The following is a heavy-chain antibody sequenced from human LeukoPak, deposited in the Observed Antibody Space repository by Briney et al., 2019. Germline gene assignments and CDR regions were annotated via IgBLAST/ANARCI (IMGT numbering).Heavy chain of an antibody. CDR3: ARDSGTTFDAFDI. D-gene: IGHD1-14*01. V-gene: IGHV1-69*05. CDR2: IIPIFGTA. J-gene: IGHJ3*02. CDR1: GGTFSSYA. Sequence: ASVKVSCKASGGTFSSYAISWVRQAPGQGLEWMGGIIPIFGTASYAQKFQGRVTITTDESTSTAYMELSSLRSEDTAVYYCARDSGTTFDAFDIWGQGTMVTVSS.